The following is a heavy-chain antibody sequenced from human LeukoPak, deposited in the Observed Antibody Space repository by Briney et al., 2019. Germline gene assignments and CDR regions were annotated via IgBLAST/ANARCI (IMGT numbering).Heavy chain of an antibody. CDR3: AKAHLGYCSGGSCSTTYFDY. V-gene: IGHV3-23*01. D-gene: IGHD2-15*01. Sequence: PGGSLRLSCAASGFTFSSYAMSWVRQAPGKGLEWVSAISGSGGSTYYADSVKGRFTISRDNSKNTLYLQMNSLRAEDTAVYYCAKAHLGYCSGGSCSTTYFDYWGQGTLVTVSS. CDR2: ISGSGGST. J-gene: IGHJ4*02. CDR1: GFTFSSYA.